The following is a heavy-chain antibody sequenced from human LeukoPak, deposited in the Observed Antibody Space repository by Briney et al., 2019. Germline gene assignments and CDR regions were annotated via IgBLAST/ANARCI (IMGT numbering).Heavy chain of an antibody. J-gene: IGHJ4*02. Sequence: SETLSLTCAVYGGSFSGYYWSWIRQPPGKGLEWIGEINHSGSTNYNPSLKSRVTISVDTSKNQFSLKLSSVTAADTAVYYCARYYCSGGICYHFDYWGQGTLVTVSS. CDR2: INHSGST. CDR1: GGSFSGYY. D-gene: IGHD2-15*01. V-gene: IGHV4-34*01. CDR3: ARYYCSGGICYHFDY.